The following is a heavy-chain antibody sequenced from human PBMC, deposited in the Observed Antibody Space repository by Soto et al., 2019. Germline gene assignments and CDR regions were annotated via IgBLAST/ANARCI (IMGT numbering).Heavy chain of an antibody. D-gene: IGHD3-16*01. V-gene: IGHV3-66*01. Sequence: EVQLVESGGGLVQPGGSLRLSCAASGFTVSSNYMSWVRQAPGKGLEWVSVIYSGGSTYYADSVKGRFTISRDNSKNTLYLQMNSLRAEDTAVYYCARAMRREDSPLGYWGQGTLVTVSS. CDR3: ARAMRREDSPLGY. CDR2: IYSGGST. J-gene: IGHJ4*02. CDR1: GFTVSSNY.